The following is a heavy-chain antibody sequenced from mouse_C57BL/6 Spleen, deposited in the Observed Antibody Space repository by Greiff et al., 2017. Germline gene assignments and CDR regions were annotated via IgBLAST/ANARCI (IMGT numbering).Heavy chain of an antibody. Sequence: QVQLQQSGPELVKPGASVKISCKASGYAFSSSWMNWVKQRPGKGLEWIGRIYPGDGDTNYNGKFKGKATLTADKSSSTAYMQRSSLTSEDSAVYFCARSEDGYLDYWGQGTTLTVSS. CDR3: ARSEDGYLDY. V-gene: IGHV1-82*01. CDR1: GYAFSSSW. D-gene: IGHD2-3*01. CDR2: IYPGDGDT. J-gene: IGHJ2*01.